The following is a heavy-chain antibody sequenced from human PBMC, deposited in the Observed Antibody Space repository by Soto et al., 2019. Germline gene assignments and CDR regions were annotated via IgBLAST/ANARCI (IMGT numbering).Heavy chain of an antibody. CDR3: ARLTGLPYYYSMDV. Sequence: GESLKISCKGSGYTFSSYWIGWVRQMPGKGLEWMGIIYPGHSDTKYSPSFQGQVTISADKSISTTYLQWSSLKASDTAIYYCARLTGLPYYYSMDVWGQGTTVTVSS. CDR1: GYTFSSYW. D-gene: IGHD3-9*01. CDR2: IYPGHSDT. V-gene: IGHV5-51*01. J-gene: IGHJ6*03.